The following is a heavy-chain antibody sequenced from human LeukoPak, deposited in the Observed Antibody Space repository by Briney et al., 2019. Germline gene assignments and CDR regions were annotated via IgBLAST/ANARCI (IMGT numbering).Heavy chain of an antibody. CDR1: GFTFSTYS. J-gene: IGHJ3*01. D-gene: IGHD3-10*01. V-gene: IGHV3-48*01. CDR2: ISSTRPTI. Sequence: GGSLRLSCAASGFTFSTYSMNWVRQAPGKGLEWISYISSTRPTIYYADSVKGRFTISRDDAKSSLYLQMNSLRVEDTAVYYCAKEVTYGGAAFDVWGQGTTVTVSS. CDR3: AKEVTYGGAAFDV.